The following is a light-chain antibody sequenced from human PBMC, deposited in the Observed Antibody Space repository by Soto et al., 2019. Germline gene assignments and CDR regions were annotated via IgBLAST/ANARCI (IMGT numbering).Light chain of an antibody. CDR3: QQSYGTSLT. CDR2: AAS. J-gene: IGKJ4*01. CDR1: QSISLY. V-gene: IGKV1-39*01. Sequence: DIQMTQSPSSLSASVGDRVIITCRASQSISLYLNWYQQKPGKAPKVLIYAASSLQSGVPSRFSGSGSGTDFTLTISSLQPEDFATYFCQQSYGTSLTFGGGTKVELK.